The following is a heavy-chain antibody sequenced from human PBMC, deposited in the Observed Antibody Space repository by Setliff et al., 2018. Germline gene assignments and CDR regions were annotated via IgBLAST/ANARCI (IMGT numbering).Heavy chain of an antibody. Sequence: PGGSLRLSCAASGFTFKDYSMVWVRQVPGKGLEWVAGVIQGGSGVYADSVKGRFAISRDNSRNTISLQINDLRAEDTATYYCAKDRVNDGIWDFDSWGQGRLVTVSS. V-gene: IGHV3-23*01. CDR3: AKDRVNDGIWDFDS. CDR2: VIQGGSG. CDR1: GFTFKDYS. J-gene: IGHJ4*02. D-gene: IGHD1-20*01.